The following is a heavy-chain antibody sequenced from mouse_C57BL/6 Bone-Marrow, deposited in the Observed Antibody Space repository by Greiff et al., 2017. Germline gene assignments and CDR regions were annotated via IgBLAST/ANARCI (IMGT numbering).Heavy chain of an antibody. CDR2: IDPENGDT. CDR1: GFNFKDDY. V-gene: IGHV14-4*01. D-gene: IGHD2-2*01. CDR3: TTYGLRFDY. J-gene: IGHJ2*01. Sequence: EVQLVESGAELVRPGASVKLSCTASGFNFKDDYMHWVKQRPEQGLEWIGWIDPENGDTEYASKFQGKATITADTSSNTAYLQLSSLTSEDTAVYYCTTYGLRFDYWGQGTTLTVSS.